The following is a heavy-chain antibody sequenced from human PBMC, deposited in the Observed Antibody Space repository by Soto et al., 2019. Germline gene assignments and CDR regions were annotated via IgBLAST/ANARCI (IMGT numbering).Heavy chain of an antibody. CDR2: IYATGTT. J-gene: IGHJ5*02. V-gene: IGHV4-4*07. CDR3: VRDGTKTLRDWFDP. CDR1: GASISGFY. D-gene: IGHD1-1*01. Sequence: SETLSLTCTVSGASISGFYWSWIRKSAGKGLEWIGRIYATGTTDYNPSLKSRVMMSVDTSKRQFSLKLRSVTATDTAVYYCVRDGTKTLRDWFDPWGQGISVTVSS.